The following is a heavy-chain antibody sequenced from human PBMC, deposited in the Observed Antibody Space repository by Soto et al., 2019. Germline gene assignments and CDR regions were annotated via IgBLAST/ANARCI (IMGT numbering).Heavy chain of an antibody. V-gene: IGHV4-39*01. CDR2: IYYTGST. J-gene: IGHJ4*01. D-gene: IGHD4-4*01. CDR3: ARQSDYDNSFDS. CDR1: GGSISSSSYY. Sequence: PSETLSLTCTVSGGSISSSSYYWGWIRQPPGKGLEWIGSIYYTGSTYYNPSLTSRVTTSADTSKNQFSLRLSSVTAADTAVYYCARQSDYDNSFDSWGHGTLVTVSS.